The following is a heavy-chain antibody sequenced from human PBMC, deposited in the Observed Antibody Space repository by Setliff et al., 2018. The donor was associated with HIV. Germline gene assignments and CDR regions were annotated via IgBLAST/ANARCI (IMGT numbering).Heavy chain of an antibody. Sequence: GGSLRLSCAAPGFIFSGYTMVWVRQAPGKGLEWVSSISSSGDFIYYEDSVKGRFTMSRDNAKNSLYLQMDSLRVEDTGFYYCARDPGRYNGMDVWGQGTTVTVSS. V-gene: IGHV3-21*01. D-gene: IGHD1-20*01. CDR3: ARDPGRYNGMDV. CDR2: ISSSGDFI. J-gene: IGHJ6*02. CDR1: GFIFSGYT.